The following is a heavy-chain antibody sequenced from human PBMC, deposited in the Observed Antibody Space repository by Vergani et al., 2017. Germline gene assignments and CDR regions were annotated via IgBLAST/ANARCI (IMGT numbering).Heavy chain of an antibody. V-gene: IGHV4-34*10. Sequence: QMQLQESGPGLVKASETLSLTCAVYGGSLSGYYWSWIRLAPGKGLEWIGEINHSGTINYNPTLKSPFNVSIDTSRDHFSLKLRSVSAADTAVYFCARRAERWETLLRDDFDVWGQGTFVTVSP. D-gene: IGHD1-26*01. CDR3: ARRAERWETLLRDDFDV. J-gene: IGHJ3*01. CDR1: GGSLSGYY. CDR2: INHSGTI.